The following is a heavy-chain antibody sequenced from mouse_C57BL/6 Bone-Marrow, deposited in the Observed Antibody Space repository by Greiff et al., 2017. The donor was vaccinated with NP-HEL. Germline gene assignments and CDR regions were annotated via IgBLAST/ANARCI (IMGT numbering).Heavy chain of an antibody. CDR2: IYPRSGNT. V-gene: IGHV1-55*01. Sequence: QVQLQQPGAELVKPGASVKMSCKASGYTFTSYWITWVKQRPGQGLEWIGDIYPRSGNTYYNEKFKGKATLTADKSSSTAYMELRSLTSEDSAVYFCAPLRGYWGQGTTLTVSS. J-gene: IGHJ2*01. CDR1: GYTFTSYW. CDR3: APLRGY.